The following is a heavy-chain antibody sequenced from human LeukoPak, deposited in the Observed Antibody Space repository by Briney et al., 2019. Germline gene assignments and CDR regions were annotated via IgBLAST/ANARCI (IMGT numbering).Heavy chain of an antibody. CDR2: IYDSGSS. V-gene: IGHV4-59*01. CDR3: ARAPNFEILTGYYFDY. J-gene: IGHJ4*02. Sequence: SEALSLTCTVSGGSISGYYWSWIRQPPGKGLEWIGNIYDSGSSNYNPSLKSRVTISLDTSKNQFSLRLTSVTAADTAVYYCARAPNFEILTGYYFDYWGQGTLVTVSS. D-gene: IGHD3-9*01. CDR1: GGSISGYY.